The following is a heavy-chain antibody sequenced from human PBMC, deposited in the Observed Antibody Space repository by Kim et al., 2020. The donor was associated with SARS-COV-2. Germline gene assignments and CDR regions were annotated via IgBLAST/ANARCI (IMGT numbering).Heavy chain of an antibody. Sequence: ASVKVSCKASGYTFTSYGISWVRQAPGQGLEWMGWISAYNGNTNYAQKLQGRVTMTTDTSTSTAYMELRSLRSDDTAVYYCARDWDLRGGSYFYFDYWGQGTLVTVSS. D-gene: IGHD1-26*01. V-gene: IGHV1-18*01. CDR1: GYTFTSYG. J-gene: IGHJ4*02. CDR2: ISAYNGNT. CDR3: ARDWDLRGGSYFYFDY.